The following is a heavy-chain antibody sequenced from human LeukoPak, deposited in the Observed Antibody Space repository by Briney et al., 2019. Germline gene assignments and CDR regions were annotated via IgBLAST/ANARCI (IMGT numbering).Heavy chain of an antibody. Sequence: GESLKISCKGSGYSFTSYWISWVRQMPGKGLEWMGRIDPSDSYTNYSPSFQGHVTISADKSISTAYLQWSSLKASDTAMYYCAISTFGGAIVPTYWGQGTLVTVSS. CDR3: AISTFGGAIVPTY. CDR2: IDPSDSYT. V-gene: IGHV5-10-1*01. D-gene: IGHD3-16*02. J-gene: IGHJ4*02. CDR1: GYSFTSYW.